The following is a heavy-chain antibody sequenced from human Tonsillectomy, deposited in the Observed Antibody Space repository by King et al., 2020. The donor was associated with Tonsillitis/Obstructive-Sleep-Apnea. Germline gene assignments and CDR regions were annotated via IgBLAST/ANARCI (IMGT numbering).Heavy chain of an antibody. D-gene: IGHD2-15*01. CDR2: ISRSSSYI. Sequence: VQLVESGGGLVKPGGSLRLSCAASGFTFSDYYMSWIRQAPGKGLEWVSYISRSSSYINYADSVKGRFTISSDNAKNSLSVQMNSLRAEDTAVYFCARGGYCSGGSCYNFDYWGQGTLVTVSS. V-gene: IGHV3-11*05. CDR3: ARGGYCSGGSCYNFDY. J-gene: IGHJ4*02. CDR1: GFTFSDYY.